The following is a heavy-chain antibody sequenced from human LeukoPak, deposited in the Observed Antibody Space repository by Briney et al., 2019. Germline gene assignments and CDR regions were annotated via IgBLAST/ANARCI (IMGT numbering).Heavy chain of an antibody. J-gene: IGHJ4*02. CDR3: ARGQLGYCSGNSCYNFDF. D-gene: IGHD2-15*01. CDR2: TYYRSKWYH. V-gene: IGHV6-1*01. Sequence: SQTLSLTCALSGDTVSSNSAAWNWIRQSPSRGLEWLGRTYYRSKWYHDYGASVKSRIIINPDTSKNQFSLQLNSVTPEDTAVYYCARGQLGYCSGNSCYNFDFWGQGTLVTVSS. CDR1: GDTVSSNSAA.